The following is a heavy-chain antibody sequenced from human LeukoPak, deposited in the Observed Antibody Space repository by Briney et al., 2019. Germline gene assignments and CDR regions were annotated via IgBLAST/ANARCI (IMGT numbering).Heavy chain of an antibody. V-gene: IGHV2-5*01. Sequence: SGPTLVNPTQTLTLTCTFSGFSLSTSGVAVGLIRQPPGKALEWLALIYWNADKYYRLSLKTRLTITKDTSKNRVVLTMTNKDPVDTATYYCAHLTATAYFYDYWDQGTLVAVSS. D-gene: IGHD5-18*01. CDR1: GFSLSTSGVA. J-gene: IGHJ4*02. CDR3: AHLTATAYFYDY. CDR2: IYWNADK.